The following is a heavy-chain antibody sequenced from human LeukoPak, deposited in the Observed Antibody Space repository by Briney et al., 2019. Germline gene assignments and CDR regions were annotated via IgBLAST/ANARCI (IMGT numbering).Heavy chain of an antibody. V-gene: IGHV1-2*02. J-gene: IGHJ5*02. CDR2: INPNSGGT. Sequence: ASVKVSCKASGYTFTSYGISWVRQAPGQGLEWMGWINPNSGGTNYAQKFQGRVTMTRDTSISTAYMELSRLRSDDTAVYYCARVLGVVVPAAIYWFDPWGQGTLVTVSS. CDR1: GYTFTSYG. CDR3: ARVLGVVVPAAIYWFDP. D-gene: IGHD2-2*02.